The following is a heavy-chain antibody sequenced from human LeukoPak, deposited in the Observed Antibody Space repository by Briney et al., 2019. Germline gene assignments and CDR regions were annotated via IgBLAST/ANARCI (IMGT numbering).Heavy chain of an antibody. CDR2: ISAYNGNT. Sequence: ASVKVSCKASGGTFSSYAISWVRQAPGQGLEWMGWISAYNGNTNYAQKLQGRVTITRNTSISTAYMELSSLRSEDTAVYYYARDPGYSYGGNWFDPWGQGTLVTVSS. V-gene: IGHV1-8*03. D-gene: IGHD5-18*01. CDR3: ARDPGYSYGGNWFDP. J-gene: IGHJ5*02. CDR1: GGTFSSYA.